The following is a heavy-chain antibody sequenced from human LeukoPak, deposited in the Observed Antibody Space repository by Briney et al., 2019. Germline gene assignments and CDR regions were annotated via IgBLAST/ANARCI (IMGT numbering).Heavy chain of an antibody. CDR1: GFTFDDYA. CDR3: AKASGYCSSTSCYTGWIDP. Sequence: GRSLRLSCAASGFTFDDYAMHWVRQAPGKGLEWVSGISWNSGSIGYADSVKGRFTISRDSAKNSLYLQMNNLRAEDTALYYCAKASGYCSSTSCYTGWIDPWGQGTLVTVSS. V-gene: IGHV3-9*01. CDR2: ISWNSGSI. D-gene: IGHD2-2*02. J-gene: IGHJ5*02.